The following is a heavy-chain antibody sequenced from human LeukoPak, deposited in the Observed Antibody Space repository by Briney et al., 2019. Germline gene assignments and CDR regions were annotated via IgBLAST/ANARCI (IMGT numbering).Heavy chain of an antibody. CDR3: AELGITMIGGV. Sequence: RGSLRLSCAASGFTFSSYAMSWVRQAPGKVLEWVSSINSSGGGTYYADSVKGRFTISRDNSKNTLYLQMNSLRAEDTAVYYCAELGITMIGGVWGKGTTVTISS. V-gene: IGHV3-23*01. CDR2: INSSGGGT. J-gene: IGHJ6*04. CDR1: GFTFSSYA. D-gene: IGHD3-10*02.